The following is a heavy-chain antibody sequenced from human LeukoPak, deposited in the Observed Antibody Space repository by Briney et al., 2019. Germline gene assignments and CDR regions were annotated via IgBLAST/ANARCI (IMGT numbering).Heavy chain of an antibody. Sequence: PGGSLRLSCTVSGFTVSDNSMSWVRQAPGKGLEWVSAISGSGGSTYYADSVKGRFTISRDNSKNTLYLQMNSLRAEDTAVYYCAKDLSVMYYYGSGSSIDAFDIWGQGTMVTVSS. CDR3: AKDLSVMYYYGSGSSIDAFDI. CDR1: GFTVSDNS. J-gene: IGHJ3*02. CDR2: ISGSGGST. V-gene: IGHV3-23*01. D-gene: IGHD3-10*01.